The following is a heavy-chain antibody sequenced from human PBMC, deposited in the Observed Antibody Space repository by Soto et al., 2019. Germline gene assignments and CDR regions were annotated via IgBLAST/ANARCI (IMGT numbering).Heavy chain of an antibody. Sequence: QVQLVESGGGVVQPGRSLRLSCAASGFTFSSYGMHWVRQAPGKGLEWVAVIWYDGSNKYYADSVKGRFTISRDNSKNTLYLQMNSLRAEDTAVYYCARDGSGSYYYYYGMDVWGQGTTVTVSS. CDR1: GFTFSSYG. V-gene: IGHV3-33*01. CDR3: ARDGSGSYYYYYGMDV. D-gene: IGHD1-26*01. CDR2: IWYDGSNK. J-gene: IGHJ6*02.